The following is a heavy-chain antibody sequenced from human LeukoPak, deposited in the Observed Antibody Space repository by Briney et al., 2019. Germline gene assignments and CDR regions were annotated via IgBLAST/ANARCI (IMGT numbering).Heavy chain of an antibody. D-gene: IGHD3-22*01. J-gene: IGHJ4*02. Sequence: ASVKVSCKASGYTFTSYAIHWVRQAPGQRLEWMGWMNPNSGNTGYAQKFQGRVTMTRNTSISTAYMELSSLRSEDTAVYYCARVSKAYYYDSGLAYWGQGTLVTVSS. CDR3: ARVSKAYYYDSGLAY. CDR2: MNPNSGNT. CDR1: GYTFTSYA. V-gene: IGHV1-8*01.